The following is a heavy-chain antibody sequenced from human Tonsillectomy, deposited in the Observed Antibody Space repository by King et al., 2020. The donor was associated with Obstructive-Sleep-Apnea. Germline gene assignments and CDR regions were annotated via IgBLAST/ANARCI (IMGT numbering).Heavy chain of an antibody. J-gene: IGHJ6*02. V-gene: IGHV3-7*03. CDR2: ITQDGSEK. Sequence: VQLVESGGGLVRPGGSLRLSFAAFGFTFSNYWMFWVRQAPGKGLEWVANITQDGSEKYYVDSVKGRFTISRDNAKNSLYLQMNSLRAEDTAVYYCARGHAYYSGMDVWGQGTTVTVSS. CDR1: GFTFSNYW. CDR3: ARGHAYYSGMDV.